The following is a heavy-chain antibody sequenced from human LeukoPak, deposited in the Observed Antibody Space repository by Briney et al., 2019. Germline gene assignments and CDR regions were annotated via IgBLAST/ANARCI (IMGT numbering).Heavy chain of an antibody. J-gene: IGHJ5*02. D-gene: IGHD3-10*01. V-gene: IGHV3-11*04. CDR2: INNGGSAI. CDR3: ARARVTMVRGVITRGWFDP. Sequence: GGSLRLSCAASGFAFSDYYMTWIRQSPGKGLEWVSYINNGGSAIYYADSVKGRFTISRDNTKNSLYLHMNSLRAEDTAVYYCARARVTMVRGVITRGWFDPWGQGTLVTVSS. CDR1: GFAFSDYY.